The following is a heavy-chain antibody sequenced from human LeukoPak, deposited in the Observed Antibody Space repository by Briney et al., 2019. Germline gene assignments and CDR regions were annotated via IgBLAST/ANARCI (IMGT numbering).Heavy chain of an antibody. J-gene: IGHJ3*02. CDR1: GFTFDDYA. CDR3: AKGIVSADDAFDI. Sequence: GGSLRLSCAASGFTFDDYAMHWVRQAPGKGLERVSGISWNSGSIGYADSVKGRFTISRDNAKKSLYLQMNSLRAEDTALYYCAKGIVSADDAFDIWGQGTMVTVSS. D-gene: IGHD2-21*01. CDR2: ISWNSGSI. V-gene: IGHV3-9*01.